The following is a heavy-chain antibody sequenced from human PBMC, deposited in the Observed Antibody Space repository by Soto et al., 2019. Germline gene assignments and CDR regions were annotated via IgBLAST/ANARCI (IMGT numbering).Heavy chain of an antibody. CDR1: SGSIDTTNW. Sequence: QVQLQESGPGLVKPSGTLSLTCAVSSGSIDTTNWWSWVRRPPGKGLEWIGEIFHSGNTYYNPSLASRVTISVDTSKNQFSLNLRSVTAADTAVYYCARRTWGMDVWGQGTTVTVSS. CDR3: ARRTWGMDV. J-gene: IGHJ6*02. CDR2: IFHSGNT. V-gene: IGHV4-4*02. D-gene: IGHD2-8*01.